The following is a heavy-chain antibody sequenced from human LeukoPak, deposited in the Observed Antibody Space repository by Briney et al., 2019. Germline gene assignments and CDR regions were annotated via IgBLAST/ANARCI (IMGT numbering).Heavy chain of an antibody. V-gene: IGHV4-59*08. D-gene: IGHD6-6*01. CDR1: GFTFSNAW. CDR3: ARQRALYSSSDY. J-gene: IGHJ4*02. Sequence: GSLRLSCVASGFTFSNAWMNWIRQPPGKGLEWIGYIYYNGNTNYNPSFKSRVTMSVDTSKTQFSLRLKSVTAADTAVYYCARQRALYSSSDYWGPGTLVTVSS. CDR2: IYYNGNT.